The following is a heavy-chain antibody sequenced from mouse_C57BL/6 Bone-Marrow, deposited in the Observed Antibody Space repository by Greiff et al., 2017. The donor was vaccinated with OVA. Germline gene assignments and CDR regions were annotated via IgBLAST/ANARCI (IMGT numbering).Heavy chain of an antibody. CDR3: VRQKECGVLAIDY. CDR1: GFSFNTYA. J-gene: IGHJ4*01. V-gene: IGHV10-1*01. CDR2: IRSKSNNYAT. Sequence: EVKLMESGGGLVQPKGSLKLSCAASGFSFNTYAMNWVSQAPGKGLEWVARIRSKSNNYATYYADTVKDRFTISRDDSESMIYLQRNNLKAEATAMYYCVRQKECGVLAIDYWGQGTSVTVSS.